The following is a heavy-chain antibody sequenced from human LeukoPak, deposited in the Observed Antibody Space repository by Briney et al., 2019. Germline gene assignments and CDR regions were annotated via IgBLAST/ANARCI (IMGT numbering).Heavy chain of an antibody. D-gene: IGHD6-19*01. Sequence: SETLSLTCTVSGGSISSYYWSWIRQPAGKGLEWIGRIYTSGSTNYNPSLKSRVTISVDTSKNQFSLKLSSVTAADTAVYYCARHPTVSSGWFRGMWYFDYWGQGTLVTVSS. CDR1: GGSISSYY. J-gene: IGHJ4*02. CDR2: IYTSGST. V-gene: IGHV4-4*07. CDR3: ARHPTVSSGWFRGMWYFDY.